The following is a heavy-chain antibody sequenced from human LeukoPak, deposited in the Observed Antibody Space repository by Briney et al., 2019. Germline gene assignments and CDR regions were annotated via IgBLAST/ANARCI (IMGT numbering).Heavy chain of an antibody. CDR3: ARALNIVGATYDY. V-gene: IGHV1-46*01. Sequence: ASVQVSCKACGYTFPSYYMHWVRQATGLEREWMGIINPSGGSTSYAQKFQGRVTMTRDTSTSTVYMELSSLRSEDTAVYYCARALNIVGATYDYWGQGTLVTVSS. J-gene: IGHJ4*02. CDR1: GYTFPSYY. D-gene: IGHD1-26*01. CDR2: INPSGGST.